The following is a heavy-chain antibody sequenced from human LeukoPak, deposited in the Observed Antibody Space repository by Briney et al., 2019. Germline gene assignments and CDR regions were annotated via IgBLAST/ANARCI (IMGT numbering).Heavy chain of an antibody. D-gene: IGHD3-22*01. CDR3: AREMDYYGSSGYYYDYYYYMDV. CDR2: INPNSGGT. CDR1: GYTFTGYY. J-gene: IGHJ6*03. V-gene: IGHV1-2*06. Sequence: GASVKVSCKASGYTFTGYYMHWVRQAPGQGLEWMGRINPNSGGTNYAQKFQGRVTMTRDTSISTAYVELSRLRSDDTAVYYCAREMDYYGSSGYYYDYYYYMDVWGKGTTVTVSS.